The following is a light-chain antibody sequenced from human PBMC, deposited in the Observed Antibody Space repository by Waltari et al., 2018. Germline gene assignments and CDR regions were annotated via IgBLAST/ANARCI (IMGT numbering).Light chain of an antibody. Sequence: QSALTQPASVSGSPGQSITIPCTGTSSDVGRYNLVPWYQQNPGKAPKLMIYEVSKRPSGDSNRFSGSKSGNTASLTISGLQAEDEADYYCCSYAGSSTYVFGTGTKVTVL. CDR1: SSDVGRYNL. J-gene: IGLJ1*01. CDR3: CSYAGSSTYV. V-gene: IGLV2-23*02. CDR2: EVS.